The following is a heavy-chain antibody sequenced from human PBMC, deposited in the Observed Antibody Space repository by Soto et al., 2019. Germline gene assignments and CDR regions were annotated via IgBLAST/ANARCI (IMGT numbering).Heavy chain of an antibody. CDR3: ARGRITMIVVGRTFDY. Sequence: QVQLQQWGAGLLKPSETLSLTCAVYGGSFSGYYWSWIRQPPGKGLEWIGEINHSGSTNYNPSLKSRVTISVDTSKNQFSLKLSSVTAADTAVYYCARGRITMIVVGRTFDYWGQGTLVTVSS. J-gene: IGHJ4*02. D-gene: IGHD3-22*01. CDR1: GGSFSGYY. V-gene: IGHV4-34*01. CDR2: INHSGST.